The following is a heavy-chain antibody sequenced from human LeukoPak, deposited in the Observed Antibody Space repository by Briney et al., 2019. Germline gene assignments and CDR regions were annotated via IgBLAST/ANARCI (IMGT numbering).Heavy chain of an antibody. CDR2: IYYSGST. D-gene: IGHD3-22*01. Sequence: PSETLSLTCTVSGGSISSYYWSWIRQPPGKGLEWIGNIYYSGSTNYIPSLKSRLTISVDTSKNQFSLMLSSVTAADTAVYYCARETYYYDTSGYYVYYFDYWGREPWSPSPQ. V-gene: IGHV4-59*01. J-gene: IGHJ4*02. CDR3: ARETYYYDTSGYYVYYFDY. CDR1: GGSISSYY.